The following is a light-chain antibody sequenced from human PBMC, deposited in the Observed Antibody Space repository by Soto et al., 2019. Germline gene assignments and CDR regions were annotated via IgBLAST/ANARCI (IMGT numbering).Light chain of an antibody. CDR3: QQYDNSPIT. CDR1: HSVGSN. CDR2: DAS. Sequence: VMTQSPTTLSVSPGERATLSCRASHSVGSNLAWYQQNPGQAPRLLIYDASNRATGIPARFSGSGPGTDFTLTISRLEPEDFAVYYCQQYDNSPITFGQGTRLEIK. J-gene: IGKJ5*01. V-gene: IGKV3D-15*02.